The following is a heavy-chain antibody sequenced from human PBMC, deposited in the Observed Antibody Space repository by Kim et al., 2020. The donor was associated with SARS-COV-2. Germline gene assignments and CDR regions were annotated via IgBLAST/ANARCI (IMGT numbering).Heavy chain of an antibody. CDR2: FYYSGST. CDR3: ARTPPADYYACYFDY. Sequence: SETLSLTCTVSGGSISSSSYYWGWIRQPPGKGLEWIGSFYYSGSTYYNPPLKSRVTISVDTSKNQFSLKLSSGTAADTAEYYCARTPPADYYACYFDYWGRGTLVTVSS. CDR1: GGSISSSSYY. J-gene: IGHJ4*02. V-gene: IGHV4-39*01. D-gene: IGHD3-10*01.